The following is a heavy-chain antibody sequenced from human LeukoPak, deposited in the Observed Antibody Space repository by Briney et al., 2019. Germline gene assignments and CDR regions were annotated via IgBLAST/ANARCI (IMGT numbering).Heavy chain of an antibody. Sequence: PGRSLRLSCAASGFTFSSYGMHWVRQAPGRGLEWVAFIRYDGSNKFYADSAKGRFHIHRDNSKNTLYLQMNSLRAEDTAVYYCAKQGGYPYANYYYYIDVWGKGTTVTVSS. CDR1: GFTFSSYG. J-gene: IGHJ6*03. V-gene: IGHV3-30*02. CDR3: AKQGGYPYANYYYYIDV. D-gene: IGHD5-18*01. CDR2: IRYDGSNK.